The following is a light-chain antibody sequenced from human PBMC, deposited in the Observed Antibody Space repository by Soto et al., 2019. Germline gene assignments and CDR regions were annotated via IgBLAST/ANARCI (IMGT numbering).Light chain of an antibody. V-gene: IGKV3-11*01. CDR1: QYVGTR. CDR2: YTS. CDR3: QQSSRSRR. Sequence: EIVVTQSPATLSTSKGETATLSCRASQYVGTRLAWYQHKPGQAPRLLIYYTSNRATGIPARFSGSGSGTDFTLTINCLAPDDFAVYYCQQSSRSRRLGHGTKVDI. J-gene: IGKJ1*01.